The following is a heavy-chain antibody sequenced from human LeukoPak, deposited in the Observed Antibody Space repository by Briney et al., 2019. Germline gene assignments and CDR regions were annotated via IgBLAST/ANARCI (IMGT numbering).Heavy chain of an antibody. CDR2: IYYSGST. CDR3: ATLSTVTTFFGY. CDR1: GGSISSSSYY. J-gene: IGHJ4*02. Sequence: TPSETLSLTCTVSGGSISSSSYYWGWIRQPPGKGLEWIGSIYYSGSTYYNPSLKSRVTISVDTSKNQFSLKLSSVTAADTAVYYCATLSTVTTFFGYWGQGTLVTVSS. D-gene: IGHD4-17*01. V-gene: IGHV4-39*07.